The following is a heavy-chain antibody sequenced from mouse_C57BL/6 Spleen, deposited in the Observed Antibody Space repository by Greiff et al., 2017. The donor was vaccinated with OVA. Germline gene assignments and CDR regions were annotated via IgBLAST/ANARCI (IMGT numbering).Heavy chain of an antibody. D-gene: IGHD2-5*01. CDR3: AREGAPYSNYDY. Sequence: QVQLKESGAELVRPGASVKLSCKASGYTFTDYYINWVKQRPGQGLEWIARIYPGSGNTYYNEKFKGKATLTAEKSSSTAYMQLSSLTSEDSAVYFCAREGAPYSNYDYWGQGTTLTVSS. CDR2: IYPGSGNT. CDR1: GYTFTDYY. J-gene: IGHJ2*01. V-gene: IGHV1-76*01.